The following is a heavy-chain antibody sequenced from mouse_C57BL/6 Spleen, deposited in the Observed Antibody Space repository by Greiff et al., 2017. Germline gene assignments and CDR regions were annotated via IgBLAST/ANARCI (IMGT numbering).Heavy chain of an antibody. CDR3: AREAYSNYAMDY. Sequence: QVQLKQPGAELVRPGSSVKLSCKASGYTFTSYWMHWVKQRPIQGLEWIGNIDPSDSETHYNQKFKDKATLTVDKSSSTAYMQLSSLTSEDSAVYYCAREAYSNYAMDYWGQGTSVTVSS. J-gene: IGHJ4*01. D-gene: IGHD2-5*01. CDR1: GYTFTSYW. CDR2: IDPSDSET. V-gene: IGHV1-52*01.